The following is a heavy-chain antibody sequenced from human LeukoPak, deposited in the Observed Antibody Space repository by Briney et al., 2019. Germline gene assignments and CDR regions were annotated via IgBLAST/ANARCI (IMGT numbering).Heavy chain of an antibody. Sequence: PSETLSLTCTVSGGSVSSGSYYWSWIRQPPGKGLEWIGYISYSGSTNYNPSLKSRLTMSVDRSKNQFPLKLSSVTAADTAVYYCATDRLYRGYSYGFDYWGQGTLVTVSS. V-gene: IGHV4-61*01. CDR3: ATDRLYRGYSYGFDY. D-gene: IGHD5-18*01. CDR2: ISYSGST. J-gene: IGHJ4*02. CDR1: GGSVSSGSYY.